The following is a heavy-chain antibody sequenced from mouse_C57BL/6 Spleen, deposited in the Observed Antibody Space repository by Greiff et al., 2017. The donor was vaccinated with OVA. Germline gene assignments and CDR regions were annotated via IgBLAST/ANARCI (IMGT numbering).Heavy chain of an antibody. CDR3: ARHEGDYYGSSPYYYAMDY. CDR1: GYTFTEYT. J-gene: IGHJ4*01. CDR2: FYPGSGSI. V-gene: IGHV1-62-2*01. Sequence: VQLQQSGAELVKPGASVKLSCKASGYTFTEYTIHWVKQRSGQGLEWIGWFYPGSGSIKYNEKFKDKATLTADKSSSTVYMELSRLTSEDSAVYFCARHEGDYYGSSPYYYAMDYWGQGTSVTVSS. D-gene: IGHD1-1*01.